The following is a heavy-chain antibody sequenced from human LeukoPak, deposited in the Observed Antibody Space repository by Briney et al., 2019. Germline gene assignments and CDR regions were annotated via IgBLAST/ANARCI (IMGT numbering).Heavy chain of an antibody. Sequence: PGGSLRLSCAASGFTFSSYGMHWVRQAPGKGLEWVAVISYDGSNKYYAGSVKGRFTISRDNSKNTLYLQMNSLRAEDTAVYYCAKARGYSGYDVGRYYYYYYGMDVWGKGTTVTVSS. CDR3: AKARGYSGYDVGRYYYYYYGMDV. CDR2: ISYDGSNK. V-gene: IGHV3-30*18. J-gene: IGHJ6*04. D-gene: IGHD5-12*01. CDR1: GFTFSSYG.